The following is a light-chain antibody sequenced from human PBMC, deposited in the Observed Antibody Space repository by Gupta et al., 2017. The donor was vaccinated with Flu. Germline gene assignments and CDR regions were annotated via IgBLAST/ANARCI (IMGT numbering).Light chain of an antibody. V-gene: IGKV3-20*01. J-gene: IGKJ2*01. CDR3: QQYGSSAYT. Sequence: GCATLSCMAIHSIGNDLLTWYGQKPDQTPGLLIYGTSSRTTGIPDSVDGGGSGTDFALTVRRLDPVDCALYYYQQYGSSAYTFSQGTKLEIK. CDR1: HSIGNDL. CDR2: GTS.